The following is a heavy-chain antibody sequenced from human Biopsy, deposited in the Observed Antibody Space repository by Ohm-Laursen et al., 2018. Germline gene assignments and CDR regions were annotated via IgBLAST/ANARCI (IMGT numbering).Heavy chain of an antibody. J-gene: IGHJ6*02. CDR2: INHIGHT. V-gene: IGHV4-59*01. CDR3: ARDRIAYCTATTCDNFGLDV. D-gene: IGHD2-8*02. CDR1: SASINLYY. Sequence: GTLSLTCTVSSASINLYYWGWIRQSPGKGLEWIGYINHIGHTNYNPSLKSRLTMSVDTSKNQFSLKLTSVTAADTAVYYCARDRIAYCTATTCDNFGLDVWGQGTTVTVSS.